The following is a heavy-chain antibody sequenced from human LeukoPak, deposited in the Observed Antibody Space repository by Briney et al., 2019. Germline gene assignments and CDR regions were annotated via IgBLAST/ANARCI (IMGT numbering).Heavy chain of an antibody. CDR2: ISWNSGSI. Sequence: GGSLRLSCAASGFTFDDFAMHWVRQAPGKGLEWGSGISWNSGSIGYADSVKGRFTISRDNAKNSLYLQMNSLRAEDTAFYYCAKGSCSSTSCYAGDYWGQGTLVTVSS. D-gene: IGHD2-2*01. CDR1: GFTFDDFA. CDR3: AKGSCSSTSCYAGDY. J-gene: IGHJ4*02. V-gene: IGHV3-9*01.